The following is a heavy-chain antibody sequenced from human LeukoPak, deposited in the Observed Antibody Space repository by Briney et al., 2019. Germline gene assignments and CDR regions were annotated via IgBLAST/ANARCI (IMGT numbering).Heavy chain of an antibody. J-gene: IGHJ1*01. D-gene: IGHD3-22*01. Sequence: GGSLRLSCAASGFTFSSYSMNWVRQAPGEGLEWVSSISSSSSYIYYAGSVKGRFTISRDNAKNSLYLQMNSLRAEDTAVYYCARDYYYDGSGYYSGFFQHWGQGTLVTVSS. CDR3: ARDYYYDGSGYYSGFFQH. CDR2: ISSSSSYI. CDR1: GFTFSSYS. V-gene: IGHV3-21*01.